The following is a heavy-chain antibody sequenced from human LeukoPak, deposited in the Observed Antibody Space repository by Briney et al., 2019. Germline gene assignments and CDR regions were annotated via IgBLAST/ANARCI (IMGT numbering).Heavy chain of an antibody. D-gene: IGHD4-17*01. CDR2: IPYDGSNK. Sequence: GGSLRLSCAASGFTFSSYGMHWVRQALGKGLEWVAVIPYDGSNKYYADSVKGRFTISRDNSKNTLYLQMNSLRAEDTAVYYCAKGDGDYGFFDYWGQGTLVTVSS. CDR1: GFTFSSYG. CDR3: AKGDGDYGFFDY. J-gene: IGHJ4*02. V-gene: IGHV3-30*18.